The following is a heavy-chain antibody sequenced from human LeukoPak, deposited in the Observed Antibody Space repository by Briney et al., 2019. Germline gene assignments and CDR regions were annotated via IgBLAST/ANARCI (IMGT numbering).Heavy chain of an antibody. CDR1: GFTFSSYG. Sequence: SCKASGFTFSSYGMHWVRQAPGKGLEWVAFIRYDGSNKYYADSVKGRFTISRDNSKNTLYLQMNSLRAEDTAVYYCAKVRAPRQYYFDYWGQGTLVTVSS. CDR3: AKVRAPRQYYFDY. D-gene: IGHD1-26*01. CDR2: IRYDGSNK. J-gene: IGHJ4*02. V-gene: IGHV3-30*02.